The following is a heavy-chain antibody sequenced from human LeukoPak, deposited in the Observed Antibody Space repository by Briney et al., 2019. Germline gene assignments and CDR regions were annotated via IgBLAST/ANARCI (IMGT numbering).Heavy chain of an antibody. Sequence: ASVKVSCKASGGTFSSYAISWVRQAPGQGLEWMGGIIPIFGTANYAQKFQGRVTITTDESTSTAYMELSSLRSEDTAVYYCARVEGGDSSGYYPLDYWGQGTLVTVSS. CDR1: GGTFSSYA. D-gene: IGHD3-22*01. V-gene: IGHV1-69*05. J-gene: IGHJ4*02. CDR2: IIPIFGTA. CDR3: ARVEGGDSSGYYPLDY.